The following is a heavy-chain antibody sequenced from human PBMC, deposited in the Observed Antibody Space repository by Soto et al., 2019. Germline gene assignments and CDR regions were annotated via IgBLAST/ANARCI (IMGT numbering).Heavy chain of an antibody. D-gene: IGHD2-15*01. Sequence: QVQLMQSGAEVKKPGASVKVSCKASGFTFASNDINWVRQGPGQGLQWMGWMNANVDATDSPQEFKGRVSMTWNASISTAYLELHNLKSDDTAVYYCAREVVVGVSLWLDPWGQGSLVTVSS. J-gene: IGHJ5*02. V-gene: IGHV1-8*01. CDR2: MNANVDAT. CDR3: AREVVVGVSLWLDP. CDR1: GFTFASND.